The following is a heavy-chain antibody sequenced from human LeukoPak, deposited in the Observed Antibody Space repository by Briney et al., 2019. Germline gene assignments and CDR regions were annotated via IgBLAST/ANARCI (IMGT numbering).Heavy chain of an antibody. CDR3: ARPELPGWSVLFDF. V-gene: IGHV3-7*01. Sequence: GGSLRLSCAASGFTFNKHWMSWVRQAPGKGLEWVANINKDGSETYYADSVKGRFTMSRDNAKNSLDLQMSSLRAEDTAVYYCARPELPGWSVLFDFWGQGTLVTVSS. D-gene: IGHD2-15*01. CDR2: INKDGSET. J-gene: IGHJ4*02. CDR1: GFTFNKHW.